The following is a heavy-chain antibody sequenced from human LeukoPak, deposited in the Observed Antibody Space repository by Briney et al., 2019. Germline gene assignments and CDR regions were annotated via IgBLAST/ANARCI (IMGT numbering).Heavy chain of an antibody. D-gene: IGHD4-17*01. CDR3: ARDWATVTIGNAFDI. J-gene: IGHJ3*02. V-gene: IGHV1-46*01. CDR1: GYTFTGYY. CDR2: INPSGGST. Sequence: ASVKVSCKASGYTFTGYYMHWVRQAPGQGLEWMGWINPSGGSTSYAQKFQGRVTMTRDTSTSTVYMELSSLRSEDTAVYYCARDWATVTIGNAFDIWGQGTMVTVSS.